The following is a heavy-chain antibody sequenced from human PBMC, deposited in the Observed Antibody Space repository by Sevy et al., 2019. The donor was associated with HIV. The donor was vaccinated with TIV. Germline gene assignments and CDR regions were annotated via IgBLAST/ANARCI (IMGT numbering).Heavy chain of an antibody. V-gene: IGHV1-46*04. J-gene: IGHJ4*02. CDR3: VAIMDGRFDH. CDR1: GYRFTRFY. CDR2: IDPTGGST. Sequence: ASVKVSCKASGYRFTRFYFHWVRQAPGQGLEWMGIIDPTGGSTTYAQKLQDRVTMTRDTSTTTIYIELRSLRSDDTGMYFCVAIMDGRFDHWGQGTLVTVSS. D-gene: IGHD2-2*02.